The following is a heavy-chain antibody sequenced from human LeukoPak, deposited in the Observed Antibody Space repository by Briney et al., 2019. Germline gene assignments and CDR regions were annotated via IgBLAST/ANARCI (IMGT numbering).Heavy chain of an antibody. D-gene: IGHD3-3*01. CDR1: GYTFTGYY. V-gene: IGHV1-2*02. CDR3: ARGVYDFWSGYYPNWFDP. CDR2: INPNSGGT. J-gene: IGHJ5*02. Sequence: GASVKVSCKASGYTFTGYYMHWVRQAPGQGLEWMGWINPNSGGTNYAQKFQGRVTMTRDTSISTAYMELSRLRSDDTAVYYCARGVYDFWSGYYPNWFDPWGQGTLVTVSS.